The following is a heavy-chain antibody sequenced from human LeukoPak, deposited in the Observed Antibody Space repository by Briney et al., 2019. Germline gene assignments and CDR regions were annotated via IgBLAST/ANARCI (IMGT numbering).Heavy chain of an antibody. V-gene: IGHV1-18*01. CDR3: ARGATRGIAVAEDAFDI. D-gene: IGHD6-19*01. CDR1: GYIFTSYG. CDR2: ISAYNGNT. Sequence: ASVKVSCKASGYIFTSYGISWVRQAPGQGLEWMGWISAYNGNTNYAQKLRGRVTMTTDTSTSTAYMELRSLRSDDTAVYYCARGATRGIAVAEDAFDIWGQGTMVTVSS. J-gene: IGHJ3*02.